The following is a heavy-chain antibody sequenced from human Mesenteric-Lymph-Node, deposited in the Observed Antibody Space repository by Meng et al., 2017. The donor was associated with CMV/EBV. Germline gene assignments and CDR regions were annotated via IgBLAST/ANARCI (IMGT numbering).Heavy chain of an antibody. D-gene: IGHD3-22*01. V-gene: IGHV4-39*07. Sequence: SETLSLTCTVSGGSISSSSYYWGWIRQPPGKGLEWIGSIYYSGSTYYNPSLKSRVTISVDRSKNQFSLKLSSVTAADTAVYYCADYSYDSSGSPRSFDLWGQGTMVT. J-gene: IGHJ3*01. CDR2: IYYSGST. CDR3: ADYSYDSSGSPRSFDL. CDR1: GGSISSSSYY.